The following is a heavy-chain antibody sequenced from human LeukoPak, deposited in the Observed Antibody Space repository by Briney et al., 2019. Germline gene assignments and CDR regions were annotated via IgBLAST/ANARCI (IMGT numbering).Heavy chain of an antibody. CDR1: GGSISSSSYY. J-gene: IGHJ4*02. CDR3: ARLLAAAKTDYFDY. D-gene: IGHD6-13*01. CDR2: GYYSGSS. V-gene: IGHV4-39*01. Sequence: PSETLSLTCTVSGGSISSSSYYWGWVRQPPGKGLEWIGSGYYSGSSYYNASLTSRVTISVDTSKNRFFLKVRSVTAADTAVYYCARLLAAAKTDYFDYWGQGTLVTVSS.